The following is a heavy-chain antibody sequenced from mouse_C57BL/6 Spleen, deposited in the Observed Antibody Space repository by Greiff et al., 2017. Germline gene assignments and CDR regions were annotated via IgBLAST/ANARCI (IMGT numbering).Heavy chain of an antibody. CDR2: IYPRDGST. CDR1: GYTFTSYD. V-gene: IGHV1-85*01. CDR3: ARVAGIYYGSSPSWFAY. J-gene: IGHJ3*01. D-gene: IGHD1-1*01. Sequence: QVQLQQSGPELVKPGASVKLSCKASGYTFTSYDINWVKQRPGQGLEWIGWIYPRDGSTKYNEKFKGKATLTVDTSSSTAYLERHSLSSEDSAVYFCARVAGIYYGSSPSWFAYWGQGTLVTVSA.